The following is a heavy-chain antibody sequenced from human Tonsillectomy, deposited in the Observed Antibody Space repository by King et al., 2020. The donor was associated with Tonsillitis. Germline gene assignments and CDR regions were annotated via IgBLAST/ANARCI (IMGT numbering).Heavy chain of an antibody. Sequence: QVQLVESGAEVKKPGASVKVSCKASGYTFTSYDINWVRQATGQGLEWMGWMNPNNGNTGYAQKFQGRVTMTRNTSISTAYMELSSLRSGDTAVYYCARARNGYYYVLDYWGQGTLVTVSS. CDR1: GYTFTSYD. CDR2: MNPNNGNT. V-gene: IGHV1-8*02. J-gene: IGHJ4*02. D-gene: IGHD3-22*01. CDR3: ARARNGYYYVLDY.